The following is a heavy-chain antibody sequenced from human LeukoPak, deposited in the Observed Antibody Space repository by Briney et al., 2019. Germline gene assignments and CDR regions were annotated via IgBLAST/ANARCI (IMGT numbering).Heavy chain of an antibody. Sequence: PSETLSLTCAVYGGSFSGYYWSWIRQPAGKGLEWIGRIYTSGSTNYNPSLKSRVTMSVDTSKNQFSLKLSSVTAADTAVYYCARENGSYGSGSYYYYYYYMDVWGKGTTVTISS. CDR2: IYTSGST. J-gene: IGHJ6*03. CDR3: ARENGSYGSGSYYYYYYYMDV. V-gene: IGHV4-4*07. CDR1: GGSFSGYY. D-gene: IGHD3-10*01.